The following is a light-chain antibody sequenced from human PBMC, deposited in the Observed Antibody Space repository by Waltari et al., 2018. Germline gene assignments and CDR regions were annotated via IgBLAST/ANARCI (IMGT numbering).Light chain of an antibody. CDR2: GAS. V-gene: IGKV3-15*01. CDR1: QSLRST. Sequence: EIVMTQSPATLSVSPGERVTLSCRASQSLRSTLVWYQQKPGRAPSLLIYGASTRATGIPAMFSGSGSGTEFTLTISSLQSEDFAVYFCQQYADWPPTFGQGTKVEIK. J-gene: IGKJ1*01. CDR3: QQYADWPPT.